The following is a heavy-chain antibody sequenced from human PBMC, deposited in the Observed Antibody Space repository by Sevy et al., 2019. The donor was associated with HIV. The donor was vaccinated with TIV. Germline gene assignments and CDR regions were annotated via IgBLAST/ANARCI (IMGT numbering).Heavy chain of an antibody. J-gene: IGHJ5*02. Sequence: GGSLRLSCAASGFTFNDYALHWVRQAPGKGLEWVAIISSDGDNTYYADTVKGRFTISRDNWKNTVYLQRNRMRAEDTAFYYCVREGAPYRNIRYCSGNNCFYNWFDPWGQGTLVTVSS. CDR1: GFTFNDYA. CDR3: VREGAPYRNIRYCSGNNCFYNWFDP. D-gene: IGHD2-15*01. CDR2: ISSDGDNT. V-gene: IGHV3-30-3*01.